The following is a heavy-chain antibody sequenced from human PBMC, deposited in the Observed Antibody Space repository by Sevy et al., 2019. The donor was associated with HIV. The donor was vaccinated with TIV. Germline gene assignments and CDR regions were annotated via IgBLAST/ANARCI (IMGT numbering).Heavy chain of an antibody. J-gene: IGHJ6*02. CDR2: ISGHSGNI. V-gene: IGHV3-9*01. Sequence: GGSLRLSCAASGFTLDDYAMHWVRQRPGKGLEWVSGISGHSGNIDYADSVKGRFTISRDNAKNSLYLQMNSLRAEDTALYYCAKDIGPSNYDYVWGTYYFYGMDVWGQGSTVTVSS. CDR1: GFTLDDYA. CDR3: AKDIGPSNYDYVWGTYYFYGMDV. D-gene: IGHD3-16*01.